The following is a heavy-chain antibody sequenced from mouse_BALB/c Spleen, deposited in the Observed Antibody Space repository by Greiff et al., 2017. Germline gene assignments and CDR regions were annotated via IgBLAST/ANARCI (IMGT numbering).Heavy chain of an antibody. CDR3: AICAANWDGFAY. D-gene: IGHD4-1*01. V-gene: IGHV5-17*02. CDR1: GFTFSSFG. J-gene: IGHJ3*01. Sequence: DVMLVESGGGLVQPGGSLKLSCAASGFTFSSFGMHWVRQAPEKGLEWVAYISSGSSTTYYADTVKGRFTISRDNPKNTLFLQMTSLRSEDTAMYYCAICAANWDGFAYWGQGTLVTVSA. CDR2: ISSGSSTT.